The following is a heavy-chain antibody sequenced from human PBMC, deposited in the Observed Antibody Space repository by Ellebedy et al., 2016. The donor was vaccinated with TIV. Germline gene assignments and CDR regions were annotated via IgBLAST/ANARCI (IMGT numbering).Heavy chain of an antibody. J-gene: IGHJ5*02. CDR2: ISYSGST. D-gene: IGHD2-21*01. CDR1: GGSISSNNW. Sequence: SETLSLTXAVSGGSISSNNWWSWVRQPPGKGLEWLLSISYSGSTNYNPSLKSRATISVDTSKNQFSLKLTSVTAADTAVYYCARYCCGVPNWFDPWGQGSLVTVPS. V-gene: IGHV4-4*02. CDR3: ARYCCGVPNWFDP.